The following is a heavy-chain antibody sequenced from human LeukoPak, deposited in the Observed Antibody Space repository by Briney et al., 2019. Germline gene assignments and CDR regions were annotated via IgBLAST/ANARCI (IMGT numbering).Heavy chain of an antibody. CDR3: ASLTTLQSDY. Sequence: PGGSLRLSCAASGFTFSSYAMSWVRQAPGKGLEWVSAISGSGGSTYYADSVKGQFTISRDNSKNTLYLQMNSLRAEDTAVYYCASLTTLQSDYWGQGTLVTVSS. V-gene: IGHV3-23*01. CDR1: GFTFSSYA. D-gene: IGHD4-17*01. CDR2: ISGSGGST. J-gene: IGHJ4*02.